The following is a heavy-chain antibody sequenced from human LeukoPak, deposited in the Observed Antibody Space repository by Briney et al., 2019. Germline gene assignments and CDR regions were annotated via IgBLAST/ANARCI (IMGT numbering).Heavy chain of an antibody. D-gene: IGHD6-19*01. CDR3: AREISSGLYYYYYYGMDV. V-gene: IGHV1-46*01. J-gene: IGHJ6*02. Sequence: ASVKVSCKASGYTFTNNYMHWVRQAPGQGPEWMGIINPRGGSTTYAQKFQGRVTMTRDTSASTAYMELSSLRSEDTAVYYCAREISSGLYYYYYYGMDVWGQGTSVTVSS. CDR1: GYTFTNNY. CDR2: INPRGGST.